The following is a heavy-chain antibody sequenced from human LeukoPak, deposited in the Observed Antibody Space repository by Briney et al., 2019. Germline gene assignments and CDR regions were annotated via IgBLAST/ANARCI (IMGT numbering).Heavy chain of an antibody. CDR3: AELGITMIGGV. Sequence: PGGSLRLSCIASGFTFSSYEMNWVRQTPGKGLEWVSYISSSGSTIYHADSVEGRFTISRDNAKNSLYLQMNSLRAEDTAVYYCAELGITMIGGVWGKGTTVTISS. CDR1: GFTFSSYE. J-gene: IGHJ6*04. D-gene: IGHD3-10*02. CDR2: ISSSGSTI. V-gene: IGHV3-48*03.